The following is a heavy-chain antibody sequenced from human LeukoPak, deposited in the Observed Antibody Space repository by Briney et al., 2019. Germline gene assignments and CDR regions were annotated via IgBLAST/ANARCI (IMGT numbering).Heavy chain of an antibody. CDR1: GFTFSSYA. CDR3: AKAKERVYSDWLYSSY. J-gene: IGHJ4*02. V-gene: IGHV3-23*01. D-gene: IGHD3-9*01. CDR2: ISGSGGST. Sequence: PGGSLRLSCAASGFTFSSYAMSWVRQAPGKGLEWVSAISGSGGSTYYADSVKGRFTISRDNSKNTLYLQMNSLRAEDTAVYYCAKAKERVYSDWLYSSYWGQGTLVTVSS.